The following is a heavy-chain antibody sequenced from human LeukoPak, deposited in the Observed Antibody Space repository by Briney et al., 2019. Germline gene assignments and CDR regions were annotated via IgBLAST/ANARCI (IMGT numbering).Heavy chain of an antibody. CDR3: ARDYHGMDG. CDR2: ISYDGSNK. V-gene: IGHV3-30*04. J-gene: IGHJ6*02. Sequence: GGSLRLSCAASGFTFSSYAMHWVRQAPGKGLEWVAVISYDGSNKYYADSVKGRFTISRDNSKNTLYLQMNSLRAEDTAVYYCARDYHGMDGWGQGTTVTVSS. CDR1: GFTFSSYA.